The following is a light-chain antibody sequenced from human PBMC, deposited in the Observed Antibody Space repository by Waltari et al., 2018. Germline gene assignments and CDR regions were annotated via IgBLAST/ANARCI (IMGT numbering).Light chain of an antibody. Sequence: DIQMTQSPSSLSASVGDSVTITCRASQTISTYLNWYQQTAGKAPKLLIYVASALQSGVPSRFRGSGSGTDFTLTITSLQPEDFATYYCHQSHTVPHTFGQGTKLEIK. CDR3: HQSHTVPHT. V-gene: IGKV1-39*01. J-gene: IGKJ2*01. CDR2: VAS. CDR1: QTISTY.